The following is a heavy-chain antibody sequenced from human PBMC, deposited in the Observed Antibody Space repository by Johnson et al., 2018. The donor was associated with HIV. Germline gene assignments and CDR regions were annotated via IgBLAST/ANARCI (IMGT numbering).Heavy chain of an antibody. Sequence: EVQLVESGGGLIQPGGSLRLSCAASGFTVSSYAMHWVRQAPGKGLEWVSLISWDGGSTYYADSVKGRFTISRDNSKNSLYLQMNSLRAEDTALYYCAKGMGYDRGAFDIWGQGTMVTVSS. CDR3: AKGMGYDRGAFDI. CDR2: ISWDGGST. J-gene: IGHJ3*02. V-gene: IGHV3-43D*03. D-gene: IGHD3-22*01. CDR1: GFTVSSYA.